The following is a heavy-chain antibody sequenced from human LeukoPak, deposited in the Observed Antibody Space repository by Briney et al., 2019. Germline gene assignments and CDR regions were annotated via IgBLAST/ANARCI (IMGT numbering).Heavy chain of an antibody. V-gene: IGHV4-4*07. CDR1: GGSISSYY. Sequence: PSETLSLTCTVSGGSISSYYWSWIRQPAGKGLEWIGRIYTSGSTNYNPSLKSRVTMSVDTSKNQFSLKLSSVTAADTAVYYCARDLRLRGSGSYLSESWGQGTLVTVSS. CDR3: ARDLRLRGSGSYLSES. J-gene: IGHJ4*02. D-gene: IGHD1-26*01. CDR2: IYTSGST.